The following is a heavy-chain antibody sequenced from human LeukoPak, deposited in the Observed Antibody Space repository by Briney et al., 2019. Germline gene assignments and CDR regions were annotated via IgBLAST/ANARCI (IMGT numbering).Heavy chain of an antibody. D-gene: IGHD3-16*02. CDR3: ARIQADYDYVWGSYRPYFDY. Sequence: GESLKISCKGSGYSFTSYWIAWVRQMPGKGLEWMGIIYPGDSDTRYSPSFQGQVTISADKSISTAYLQWSSLKASDTAMYYCARIQADYDYVWGSYRPYFDYWGQGTLVTVSS. J-gene: IGHJ4*02. CDR2: IYPGDSDT. CDR1: GYSFTSYW. V-gene: IGHV5-51*01.